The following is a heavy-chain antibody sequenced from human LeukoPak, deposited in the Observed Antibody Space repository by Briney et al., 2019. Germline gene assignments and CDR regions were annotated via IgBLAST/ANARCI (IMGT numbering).Heavy chain of an antibody. CDR3: ARSTYYYGSGPHFDY. CDR1: GDSVSSNSAA. Sequence: SQTLSLTCAISGDSVSSNSAAWNWIRQSPSRGLEWLGRTYYRSKWYNDYAVSVKSRITINPDTSKNQFSLKLSSVTAADTAVYYCARSTYYYGSGPHFDYWGQGTLVTVSS. CDR2: TYYRSKWYN. D-gene: IGHD3-10*01. V-gene: IGHV6-1*01. J-gene: IGHJ4*02.